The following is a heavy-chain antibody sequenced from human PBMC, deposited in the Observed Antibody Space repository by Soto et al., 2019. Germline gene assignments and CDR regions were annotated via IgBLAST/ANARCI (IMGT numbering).Heavy chain of an antibody. CDR1: GDSISGGDYY. V-gene: IGHV4-30-4*01. CDR2: IYYTGST. D-gene: IGHD4-4*01. Sequence: SETLSLTCTVSGDSISGGDYYWSWIRQPPGKGLEWIGYIYYTGSTYYNPSLKSRIIMSVDTSKNQFSLKLSSVTAADTAVYYCARDHYDYSNHIRLGLDCWGQGTLVTVSS. CDR3: ARDHYDYSNHIRLGLDC. J-gene: IGHJ4*02.